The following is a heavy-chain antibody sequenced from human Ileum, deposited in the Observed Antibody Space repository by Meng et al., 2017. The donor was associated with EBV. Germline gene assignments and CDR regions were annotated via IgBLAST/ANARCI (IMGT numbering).Heavy chain of an antibody. D-gene: IGHD1-7*01. CDR3: GRDQGRELINH. V-gene: IGHV4-4*02. CDR2: VYHRGDT. Sequence: QVTLQEPGPVLVKPSGTLSLTCTVSGDSISSDIWWSWVRQPPGKGLEWIGEVYHRGDTNYNPSLKSRVDISVDKSKNQFYLSLFSVTAADTAVYYCGRDQGRELINHWGQGTLVTVSS. J-gene: IGHJ4*02. CDR1: GDSISSDIW.